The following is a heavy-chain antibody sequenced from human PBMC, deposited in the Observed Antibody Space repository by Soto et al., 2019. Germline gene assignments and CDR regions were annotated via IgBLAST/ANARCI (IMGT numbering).Heavy chain of an antibody. CDR3: ARDHPHSYGGGYPYYYDY. V-gene: IGHV4-59*01. CDR2: IYSSGST. D-gene: IGHD5-18*01. J-gene: IGHJ4*02. Sequence: SETLSLTCTVSGGSISNYYWSWIRQPPGKGLEWIGYIYSSGSTNYNPSLKSRVTISADTSKNQVSLKLTSVTAADTAVYYCARDHPHSYGGGYPYYYDYWGRGTLVTVSS. CDR1: GGSISNYY.